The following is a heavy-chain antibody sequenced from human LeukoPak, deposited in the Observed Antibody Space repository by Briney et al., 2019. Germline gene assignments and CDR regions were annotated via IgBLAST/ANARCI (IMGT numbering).Heavy chain of an antibody. CDR3: ATDLDSSYYYYYMDV. CDR1: GFTFSSHA. J-gene: IGHJ6*03. CDR2: ISGSGGST. Sequence: GGSLRLSCAASGFTFSSHAMSWVRQAPGKGLEWVSAISGSGGSTYYADSVKGRFTISRDNSKNTLYLQMNSLRAEDTAVYYCATDLDSSYYYYYMDVWGKGTTVTVSS. V-gene: IGHV3-23*01. D-gene: IGHD2/OR15-2a*01.